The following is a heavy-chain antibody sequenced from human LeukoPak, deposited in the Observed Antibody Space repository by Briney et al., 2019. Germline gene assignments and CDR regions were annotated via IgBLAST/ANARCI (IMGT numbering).Heavy chain of an antibody. CDR1: GGSITNYY. J-gene: IGHJ4*02. V-gene: IGHV4-59*01. CDR3: ARDRYDSRPFDY. CDR2: SYYNGNT. Sequence: SETLSLTCTVSGGSITNYYWSWIRQPPGKGLEWIGFSYYNGNTNYNPSLKSRVTISVDMSKNQFSLSLRSVTAADTAVYYCARDRYDSRPFDYWGQGTLVTVSS. D-gene: IGHD3-22*01.